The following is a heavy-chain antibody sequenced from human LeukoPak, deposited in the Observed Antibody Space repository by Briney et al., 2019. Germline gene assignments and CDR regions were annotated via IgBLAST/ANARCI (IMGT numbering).Heavy chain of an antibody. CDR3: VARAAAGDY. CDR1: GGSISSSSYY. J-gene: IGHJ4*02. Sequence: SETLSLTCTVSGGSISSSSYYWGWIRQPPGKGLEWVGSIYYSGSTNYNPSLKSRVTISVDTSKNQFSLKLSSVTAADTAVYYCVARAAAGDYWGQGTLVTVSS. CDR2: IYYSGST. V-gene: IGHV4-39*07. D-gene: IGHD6-13*01.